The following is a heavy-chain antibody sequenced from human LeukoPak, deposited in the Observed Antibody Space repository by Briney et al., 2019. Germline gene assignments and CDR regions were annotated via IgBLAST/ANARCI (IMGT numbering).Heavy chain of an antibody. CDR3: ARGGKTYYYDSSGYYYVAQLRWFDP. J-gene: IGHJ5*02. CDR2: INHRGST. Sequence: PSETLSLTCVVYGGSFSGYYWSWIRQSPGKGLEWIGEINHRGSTNYNPSLKSRVTISVDTSKNQFSLKLSSVTAADTAVYYCARGGKTYYYDSSGYYYVAQLRWFDPWGQGTLVTVSS. CDR1: GGSFSGYY. V-gene: IGHV4-34*01. D-gene: IGHD3-22*01.